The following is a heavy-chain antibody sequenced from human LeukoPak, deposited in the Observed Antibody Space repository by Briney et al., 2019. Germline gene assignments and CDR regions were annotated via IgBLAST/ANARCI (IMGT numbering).Heavy chain of an antibody. CDR3: ARGPLSYCGGDCRQPFDY. V-gene: IGHV3-64*01. Sequence: GGSLRLSCAASGFTFSSYAMHWVRQAPGKGLEYVSAISSNGGSTYYANSVKGRFTISRDNSKYTLYLQMGSLRAEDMAVYYCARGPLSYCGGDCRQPFDYWGQGTLVTVSS. J-gene: IGHJ4*02. D-gene: IGHD2-21*02. CDR1: GFTFSSYA. CDR2: ISSNGGST.